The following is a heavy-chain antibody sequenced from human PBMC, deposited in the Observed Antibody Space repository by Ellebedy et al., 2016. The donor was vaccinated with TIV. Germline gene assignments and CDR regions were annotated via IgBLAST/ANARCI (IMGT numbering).Heavy chain of an antibody. Sequence: AASVKVSRKASGYTFTRYAMNWARHPPRQGLEEMGWTNPNTGNPTYAQGFTGRFVFSLDTSVSTAYLQISSLKAEDTAVYYCSRGAAAGFFWYFDLWGRGTLVTVSS. CDR2: TNPNTGNP. CDR1: GYTFTRYA. CDR3: SRGAAAGFFWYFDL. V-gene: IGHV7-4-1*02. D-gene: IGHD6-13*01. J-gene: IGHJ2*01.